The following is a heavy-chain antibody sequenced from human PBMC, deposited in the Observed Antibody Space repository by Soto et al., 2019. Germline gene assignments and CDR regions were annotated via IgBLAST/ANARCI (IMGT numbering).Heavy chain of an antibody. D-gene: IGHD1-1*01. Sequence: SLTWSVSGGSISSSSYYRGWIRKPPGKGLEWIGSIYYSGSTYYNPSLKSRVTISVDTSKNQFSLKLSSVTAADTAVYYCARHGRWKRGGVYGMDVWGQGTTVTVSS. V-gene: IGHV4-39*01. CDR3: ARHGRWKRGGVYGMDV. CDR1: GGSISSSSYY. CDR2: IYYSGST. J-gene: IGHJ6*02.